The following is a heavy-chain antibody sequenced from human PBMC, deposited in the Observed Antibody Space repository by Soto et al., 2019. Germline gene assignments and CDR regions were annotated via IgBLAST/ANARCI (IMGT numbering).Heavy chain of an antibody. J-gene: IGHJ4*02. V-gene: IGHV3-33*01. Sequence: QVQLVESGGGVVQPGRSLRLSCASSGFTFSNYDMHWVRQAPGKGLEWVAVMWYDGSDKFYADSVKGRFTISRDISKNTLYLQMNSLRGEDTAVYYCAREGSGSAFDYWGQGTLVTVSS. CDR1: GFTFSNYD. CDR2: MWYDGSDK. D-gene: IGHD3-10*01. CDR3: AREGSGSAFDY.